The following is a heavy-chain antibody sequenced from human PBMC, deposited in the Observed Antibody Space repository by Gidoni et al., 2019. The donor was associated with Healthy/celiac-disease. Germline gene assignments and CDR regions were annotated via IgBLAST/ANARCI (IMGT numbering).Heavy chain of an antibody. V-gene: IGHV3-48*03. CDR3: ARDSSSWSLPEGYFDY. CDR2: SSSSGSTI. Sequence: EVQLVESGGGLVQPGGSVRLSCAASGFTFSSYEMNWVRQAPGKGLGWVSFSSSSGSTIYYADSVKGRFTISRDNAKNSLYLQMNSLRAEDTAVYYCARDSSSWSLPEGYFDYWGQGTLVTVSS. J-gene: IGHJ4*02. CDR1: GFTFSSYE. D-gene: IGHD6-13*01.